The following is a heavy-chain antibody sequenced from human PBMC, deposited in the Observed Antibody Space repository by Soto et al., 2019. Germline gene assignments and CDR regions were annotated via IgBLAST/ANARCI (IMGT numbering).Heavy chain of an antibody. V-gene: IGHV3-30-3*01. D-gene: IGHD2-15*01. CDR2: ISYDGITK. Sequence: QVQLVESGGGVVQPGRSLRLSCAASEFTFSSYAMHWVRQAPGKGLEWVAVISYDGITKYYADSVKGRFTISRDNSKNTLFLQMNSLRPEDTAVYLCARGDIVGGPYYFAMDVWGLGTTVTVSS. CDR3: ARGDIVGGPYYFAMDV. J-gene: IGHJ6*02. CDR1: EFTFSSYA.